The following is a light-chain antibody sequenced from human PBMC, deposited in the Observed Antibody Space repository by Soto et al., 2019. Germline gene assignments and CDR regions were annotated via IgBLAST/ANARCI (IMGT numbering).Light chain of an antibody. V-gene: IGLV2-23*02. CDR2: EVS. J-gene: IGLJ3*02. CDR1: SSDVGSYNL. CDR3: CSPGV. Sequence: QSALTQPASVSGSPGQSITISCTGTSSDVGSYNLVSWYQQHPGKAPKLMIYEVSKRPSGVSNRFSGSKSGNTASLTISGLQAEDEADYYCCSPGVFGGGTQLTVL.